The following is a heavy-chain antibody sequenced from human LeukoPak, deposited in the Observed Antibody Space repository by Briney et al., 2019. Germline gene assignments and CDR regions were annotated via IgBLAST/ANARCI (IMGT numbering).Heavy chain of an antibody. D-gene: IGHD3-22*01. CDR2: ISAYNGNT. CDR1: GYTFTSYG. J-gene: IGHJ1*01. V-gene: IGHV1-18*01. Sequence: GASVKVSCKASGYTFTSYGISWVRQAPGQGLEWMGWISAYNGNTNYAQKLQGRVTMTTDTSTSTAYMELRSLRSDDTAVYYCARGRALDYYDSSGYYYGFQHWGQGTLVTVSS. CDR3: ARGRALDYYDSSGYYYGFQH.